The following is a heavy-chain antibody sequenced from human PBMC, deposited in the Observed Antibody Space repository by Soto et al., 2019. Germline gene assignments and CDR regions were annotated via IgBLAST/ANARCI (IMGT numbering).Heavy chain of an antibody. J-gene: IGHJ4*02. CDR2: ISSSSSTI. CDR3: ARDARYYGSGSYYGIDY. V-gene: IGHV3-48*02. Sequence: EVQLVESGGGLVQPGGSLRLSCAASGFTFSSYSMNWVRQAPGKGLEWVSYISSSSSTIYYADSVKGRFTISRDNAKNSLYLQMNSLRDEDTAVYYWARDARYYGSGSYYGIDYWGQGTLVTVSS. CDR1: GFTFSSYS. D-gene: IGHD3-10*01.